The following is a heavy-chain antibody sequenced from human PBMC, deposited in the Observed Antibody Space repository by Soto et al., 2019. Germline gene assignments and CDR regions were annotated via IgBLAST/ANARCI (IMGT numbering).Heavy chain of an antibody. D-gene: IGHD5-18*01. V-gene: IGHV2-5*01. CDR1: GFSLSTSGVG. Sequence: SGPTLVNPTQTLTLTCTFSGFSLSTSGVGVGWIRQPPGKALEWLALIYWNDDKRYSPSLKSRLTITKDTSKNQVVLTMTNMDLVDTATYYCAHASAYSYGLYYFDYWGQGTLVTVSS. J-gene: IGHJ4*02. CDR2: IYWNDDK. CDR3: AHASAYSYGLYYFDY.